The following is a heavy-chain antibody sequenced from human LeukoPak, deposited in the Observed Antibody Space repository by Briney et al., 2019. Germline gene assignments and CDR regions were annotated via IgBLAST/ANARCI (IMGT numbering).Heavy chain of an antibody. D-gene: IGHD5-18*01. Sequence: ASVKVSCKASGYTFTSYDINWVRQAPGQGLEWMGWMNPNGDNTGYAQKFQGRVTMTRNPSISTAYMELSSLRSEDTAVYYCARNVRDTGTFDYWGQGTLVTVSS. V-gene: IGHV1-8*01. CDR1: GYTFTSYD. CDR2: MNPNGDNT. J-gene: IGHJ4*02. CDR3: ARNVRDTGTFDY.